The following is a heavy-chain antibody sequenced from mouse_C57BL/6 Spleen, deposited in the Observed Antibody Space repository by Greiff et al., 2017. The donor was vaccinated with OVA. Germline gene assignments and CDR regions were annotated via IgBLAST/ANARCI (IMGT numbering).Heavy chain of an antibody. J-gene: IGHJ1*03. V-gene: IGHV1-69*01. CDR3: ARSITTVVATHWYFDV. D-gene: IGHD1-1*01. Sequence: QVQLQQPGAELMMPGASVKLSCKASGYTFTSYWMHWVKQRPGQGLEWIGEIDPSDSYTNYNQKFKGKSTLTVDKSSSTAYMQLSSLTSEDSAVYYCARSITTVVATHWYFDVWGTGTTVTVSS. CDR2: IDPSDSYT. CDR1: GYTFTSYW.